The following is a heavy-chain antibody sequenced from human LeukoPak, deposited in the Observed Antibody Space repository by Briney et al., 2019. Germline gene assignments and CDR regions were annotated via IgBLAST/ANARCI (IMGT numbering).Heavy chain of an antibody. J-gene: IGHJ5*01. CDR1: GYSFTSFG. D-gene: IGHD6-6*01. CDR2: ISGYNDNS. Sequence: ASVKVSCKTSGYSFTSFGVSWVRHSPGQGLGWMGWISGYNDNSDYPQKLRDRLTMSTDRSTTTAYMELRRLRSDDTAVYYCARDSSSSSIWFDSWGQGTLVTVSS. CDR3: ARDSSSSSIWFDS. V-gene: IGHV1-18*01.